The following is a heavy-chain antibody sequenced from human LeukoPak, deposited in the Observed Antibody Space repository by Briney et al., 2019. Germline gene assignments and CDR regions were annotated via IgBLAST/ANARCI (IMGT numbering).Heavy chain of an antibody. D-gene: IGHD4-17*01. CDR2: INCNSGGT. J-gene: IGHJ4*02. CDR1: GYTFTGYY. CDR3: VRDQITVTTPFFDY. Sequence: GASVKVSCKASGYTFTGYYMHWVRQAPGQGLEWMGWINCNSGGTSYAQKFQGRVTMTRDTSISTVYLELSTLKSDDTAVYYCVRDQITVTTPFFDYWGQGTLVTVSS. V-gene: IGHV1-2*02.